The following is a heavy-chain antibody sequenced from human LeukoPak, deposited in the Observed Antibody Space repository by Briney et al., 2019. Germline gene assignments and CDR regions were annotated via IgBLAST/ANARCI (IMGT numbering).Heavy chain of an antibody. CDR3: ARRDYDFWSGYSPGHNWFDP. CDR1: GGSFSGYY. CDR2: INHSGST. J-gene: IGHJ5*02. D-gene: IGHD3-3*01. V-gene: IGHV4-34*01. Sequence: SETLSLTCAVYGGSFSGYYWSWIRQPPGKGLEWIGEINHSGSTNYNPSLKSRVTISVDTSKNQFSLKLSSVTAADTAVYYCARRDYDFWSGYSPGHNWFDPWGQGTLVTVSS.